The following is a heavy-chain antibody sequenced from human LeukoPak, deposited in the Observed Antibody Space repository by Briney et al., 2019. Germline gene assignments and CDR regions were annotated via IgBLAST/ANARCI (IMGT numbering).Heavy chain of an antibody. V-gene: IGHV3-23*01. CDR1: GFTFSSYA. CDR3: AKDIYGDYTPDAFDI. J-gene: IGHJ3*02. CDR2: ISGSGGST. D-gene: IGHD4-17*01. Sequence: PGGSLRLSCGASGFTFSSYAMSWVRQAPGKGLEWVSAISGSGGSTYYADSVKGRFTISRDNSKNTLYLQMNSLRAEDTAVYYCAKDIYGDYTPDAFDIWGQGTMVTVSS.